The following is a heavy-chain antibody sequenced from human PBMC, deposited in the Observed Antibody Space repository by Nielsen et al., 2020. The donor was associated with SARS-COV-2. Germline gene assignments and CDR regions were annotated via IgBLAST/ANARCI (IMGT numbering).Heavy chain of an antibody. Sequence: SETLSLTCTVSGGSISSGGYYWSWIRQHPGKGLEWIGYIYYSGSTYYNPSLKSRVTISVDTSKNQFSLKLSSVTAADTAVYYCARDYYDSSGDLYYFDYWGQGTLVTVSS. CDR2: IYYSGST. CDR1: GGSISSGGYY. J-gene: IGHJ4*02. CDR3: ARDYYDSSGDLYYFDY. V-gene: IGHV4-31*03. D-gene: IGHD3-22*01.